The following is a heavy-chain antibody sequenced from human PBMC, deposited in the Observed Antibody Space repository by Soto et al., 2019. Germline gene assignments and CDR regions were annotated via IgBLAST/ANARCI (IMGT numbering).Heavy chain of an antibody. CDR2: IIPIFGTA. J-gene: IGHJ6*02. V-gene: IGHV1-69*13. CDR1: GGTFSSYA. CDR3: ARGKENYDFWSGYYKDYYYGMDV. D-gene: IGHD3-3*01. Sequence: ASVKVSCKASGGTFSSYAISWVRQAPGQGLEWMGGIIPIFGTANYAQKFQGRVTITADESTSTAYMELSSLRSEDTAVYYCARGKENYDFWSGYYKDYYYGMDVWGQGTTVTVSS.